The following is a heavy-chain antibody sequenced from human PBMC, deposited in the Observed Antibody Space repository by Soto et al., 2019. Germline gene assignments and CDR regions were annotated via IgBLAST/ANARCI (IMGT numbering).Heavy chain of an antibody. J-gene: IGHJ4*02. CDR1: GVTFSSYA. Sequence: GGSLRLSCAASGVTFSSYAISWVRLAPGKGLEWVSAISASGGSTYYADSVKGRFTISRDNSKNTLYLQIISLRAEDTAVYYCAKDPRPISPSNWYYFDCWGQGTLVTVSS. CDR2: ISASGGST. CDR3: AKDPRPISPSNWYYFDC. V-gene: IGHV3-23*01. D-gene: IGHD7-27*01.